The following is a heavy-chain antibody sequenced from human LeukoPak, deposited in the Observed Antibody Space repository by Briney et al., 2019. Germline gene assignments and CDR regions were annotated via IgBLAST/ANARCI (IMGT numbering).Heavy chain of an antibody. Sequence: EASVKVSCKASGYTFSNYGISWVRQAPGQGLEWMGWINPNTGNPTYAQGFTGRFVFSLDTSVSTTYLQISSLKAEDTAVYYCARAYQRLGGLSFPDQWGQGTLVSVSS. CDR3: ARAYQRLGGLSFPDQ. CDR2: INPNTGNP. CDR1: GYTFSNYG. J-gene: IGHJ5*02. D-gene: IGHD3-16*02. V-gene: IGHV7-4-1*02.